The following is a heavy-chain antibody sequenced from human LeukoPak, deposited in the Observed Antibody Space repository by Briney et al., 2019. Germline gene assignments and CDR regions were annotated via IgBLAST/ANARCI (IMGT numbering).Heavy chain of an antibody. Sequence: RGGTLRLSCAASGFTLSSYAMNWVRQAPGKGLEWVSATGSTGGRTFYADSVKGRFTVSRDNSKNTLSLQMNSLRAEDTAVYYCAKDPGVVPAHYFDYWGQGILVTVSS. J-gene: IGHJ4*02. D-gene: IGHD2-2*01. CDR3: AKDPGVVPAHYFDY. V-gene: IGHV3-23*01. CDR1: GFTLSSYA. CDR2: TGSTGGRT.